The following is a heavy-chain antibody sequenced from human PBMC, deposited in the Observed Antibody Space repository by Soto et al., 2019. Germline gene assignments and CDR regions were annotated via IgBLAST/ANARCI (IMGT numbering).Heavy chain of an antibody. CDR3: AKGGSPSVGYYYYYIDV. D-gene: IGHD6-6*01. Sequence: GGSLRLSCAASGFTFSSYGMHWVRQAPGKGLEWVAVIWYDGSNKYYADSVKGRFTISRDNSKNTLYLQMNSLRAEDTAVYYCAKGGSPSVGYYYYYIDVWGKGTTVTVSS. CDR1: GFTFSSYG. J-gene: IGHJ6*03. V-gene: IGHV3-33*06. CDR2: IWYDGSNK.